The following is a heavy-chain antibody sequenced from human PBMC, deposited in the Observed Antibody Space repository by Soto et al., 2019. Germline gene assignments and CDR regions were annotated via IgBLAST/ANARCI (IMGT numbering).Heavy chain of an antibody. J-gene: IGHJ4*02. D-gene: IGHD4-17*01. CDR3: ARVVSGRDYGDSIDC. Sequence: GGSLRLSCAASGFTFSRYWLTWVRQAPGKGLEWVANIKEDGSEIYYVGSVKGRFTTSRDNAKKSLYLQMNSLRAEDTAVYYCARVVSGRDYGDSIDCWGRGTLVTVSS. CDR1: GFTFSRYW. CDR2: IKEDGSEI. V-gene: IGHV3-7*03.